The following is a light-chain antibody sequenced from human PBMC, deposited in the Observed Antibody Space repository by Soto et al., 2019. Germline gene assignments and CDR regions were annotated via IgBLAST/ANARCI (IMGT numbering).Light chain of an antibody. CDR1: RSNIGGSA. CDR3: ATWDDSLSGVV. V-gene: IGLV1-44*01. CDR2: GHN. J-gene: IGLJ3*02. Sequence: QSVLTQPPSASGTPGQRVTISCSGSRSNIGGSAVNWYQHLPGTTPKLLIYGHNQRPSGVPDRFSGSKSGTSASLAISGLQSEDEAHYYCATWDDSLSGVVFGGGTKLTVL.